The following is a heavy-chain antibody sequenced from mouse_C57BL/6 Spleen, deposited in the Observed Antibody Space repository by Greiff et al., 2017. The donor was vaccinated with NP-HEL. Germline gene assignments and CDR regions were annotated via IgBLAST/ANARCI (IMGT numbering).Heavy chain of an antibody. V-gene: IGHV1-18*01. CDR2: INPNNGGT. Sequence: VQLQQSGPELVKPGASVKIPCKASGYTFTDYNMDWVKQSHGKSLEWIGDINPNNGGTIYNQKFKGKATLTVDKSSSTAYMELRSLTSEDTAVYYCARSYGNYGRVYFDYWGQGTTLTVSS. J-gene: IGHJ2*01. CDR1: GYTFTDYN. CDR3: ARSYGNYGRVYFDY. D-gene: IGHD2-1*01.